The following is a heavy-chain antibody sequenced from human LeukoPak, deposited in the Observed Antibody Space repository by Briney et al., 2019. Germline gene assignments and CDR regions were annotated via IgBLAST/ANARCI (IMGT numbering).Heavy chain of an antibody. V-gene: IGHV3-30*18. J-gene: IGHJ4*02. CDR1: GFTFSSYG. Sequence: AGGSLRLSCAASGFTFSSYGMHWVHQAPGKGLEWVAVISYGGSNKYYADSVKGRFTISRDNSKNTLYLQMNSLRAEDTAVYYCAKDHRSAYDSSGFDYWGQGTLVTVSS. D-gene: IGHD3-22*01. CDR2: ISYGGSNK. CDR3: AKDHRSAYDSSGFDY.